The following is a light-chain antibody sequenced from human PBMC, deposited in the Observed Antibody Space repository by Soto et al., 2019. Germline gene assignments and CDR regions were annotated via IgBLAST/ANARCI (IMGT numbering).Light chain of an antibody. J-gene: IGKJ1*01. V-gene: IGKV1-27*01. CDR2: GAS. Sequence: IQMTQSPSSLSASVGDRVTITCRASQVINNYLAWYQQKPGKPPQLLIYGASTLHSGVPSRFSGSGTATDFTLTITSLQPEDVATYFCEHYFGAPGAFGQGTKLEIK. CDR1: QVINNY. CDR3: EHYFGAPGA.